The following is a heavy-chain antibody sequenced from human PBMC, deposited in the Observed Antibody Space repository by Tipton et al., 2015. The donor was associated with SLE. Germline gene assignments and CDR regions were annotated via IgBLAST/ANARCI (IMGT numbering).Heavy chain of an antibody. V-gene: IGHV3-23*01. CDR3: AKASPRRYSSSWYEGDAFDI. D-gene: IGHD6-13*01. J-gene: IGHJ3*02. CDR2: ISGSGGST. Sequence: SLRLSCAASGFTFSSHAMSWVRQAPGKGLEWVSAISGSGGSTYYADSVKGRFTISRDNSKNTLYLQMNSLRAEDTAVYYCAKASPRRYSSSWYEGDAFDIWGQGTMVTVSS. CDR1: GFTFSSHA.